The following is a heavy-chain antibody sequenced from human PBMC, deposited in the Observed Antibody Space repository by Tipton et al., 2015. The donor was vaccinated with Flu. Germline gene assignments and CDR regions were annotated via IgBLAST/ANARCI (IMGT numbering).Heavy chain of an antibody. CDR2: ISYNGRT. V-gene: IGHV4-39*02. D-gene: IGHD2-8*02. CDR3: ARDNPVGIQFWPAGGFDI. Sequence: LRLSCTVSGGSITSSGYLWAWFRQPPGKGPEWIGSISYNGRTWYIPSLKSRVAISADTSKDQFSLTLSSVTAADTARYFCARDNPVGIQFWPAGGFDIWGQGTMVTVSS. J-gene: IGHJ3*02. CDR1: GGSITSSGYL.